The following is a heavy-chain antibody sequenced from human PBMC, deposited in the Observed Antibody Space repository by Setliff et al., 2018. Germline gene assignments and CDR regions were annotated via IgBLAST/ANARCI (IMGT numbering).Heavy chain of an antibody. CDR1: GYTFSSYA. V-gene: IGHV7-4-1*02. J-gene: IGHJ3*02. CDR2: ISTNTGNP. CDR3: AREGEGSSFFPLDAFEI. D-gene: IGHD3-16*01. Sequence: GASGKVSCKASGYTFSSYAMNWVRQAPGQGLEWMVWISTNTGNPTYAQGFTGRFVFSLDTSVSTAYLQFSSLKAEDTAVYYCAREGEGSSFFPLDAFEIWGQGTMVTFS.